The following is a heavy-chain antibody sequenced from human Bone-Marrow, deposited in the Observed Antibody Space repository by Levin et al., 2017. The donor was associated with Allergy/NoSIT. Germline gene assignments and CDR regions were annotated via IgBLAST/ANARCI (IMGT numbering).Heavy chain of an antibody. CDR1: GFTFRSYD. CDR3: ATDMIRFRRGGIDY. CDR2: ISYDGKSK. Sequence: AGESLKISCATSGFTFRSYDMHWVRQAPGKGLDWVTLISYDGKSKYYGDSVKGRFTVSRDNSKNTLYLQMNFLRPEDTAVYYCATDMIRFRRGGIDYWGQGTLVAVSS. D-gene: IGHD3-16*01. J-gene: IGHJ4*02. V-gene: IGHV3-30*03.